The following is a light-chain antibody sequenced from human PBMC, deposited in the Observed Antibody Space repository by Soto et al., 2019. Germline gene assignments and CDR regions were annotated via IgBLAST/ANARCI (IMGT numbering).Light chain of an antibody. Sequence: EIVLTQSPGALSLSPGERAARSCRASQSVSSSYLAWYQQKPGQPPRLLIYGASNRATGIPDRFIGSGSGTHFTLTISRLEPEDFAVYYCQHYVTSLTTFGQGTKVDIK. CDR2: GAS. J-gene: IGKJ1*01. CDR1: QSVSSSY. CDR3: QHYVTSLTT. V-gene: IGKV3-20*01.